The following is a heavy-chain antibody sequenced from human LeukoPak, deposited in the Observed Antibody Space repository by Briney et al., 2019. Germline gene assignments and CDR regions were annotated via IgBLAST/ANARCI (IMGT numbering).Heavy chain of an antibody. CDR2: ISGSGGST. Sequence: PGGSLRLSCAASGFTFSSYAMSWVRRAPGKGLEWASAISGSGGSTYYADSVKGRFTISRDNSKNTLYLQMNSLRAEDTAVYYCAKDMYYDFWSGYSTAGYWGQGTLVTVSS. CDR1: GFTFSSYA. V-gene: IGHV3-23*01. J-gene: IGHJ4*02. D-gene: IGHD3-3*01. CDR3: AKDMYYDFWSGYSTAGY.